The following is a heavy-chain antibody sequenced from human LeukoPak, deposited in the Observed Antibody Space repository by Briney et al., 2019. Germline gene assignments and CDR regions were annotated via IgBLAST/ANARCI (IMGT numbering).Heavy chain of an antibody. D-gene: IGHD6-19*01. J-gene: IGHJ5*02. CDR3: ARSIRGYSSGWYYFDP. V-gene: IGHV4-39*01. Sequence: PSETLSLTCTVSGDSISSSTHFWGWIRQPPGKRLEWIGSIYYSGTTYYNPSLKRRVTISVDTSKNQFSLKLSSVTAADTAAYYCARSIRGYSSGWYYFDPWGQGTLVTVSS. CDR1: GDSISSSTHF. CDR2: IYYSGTT.